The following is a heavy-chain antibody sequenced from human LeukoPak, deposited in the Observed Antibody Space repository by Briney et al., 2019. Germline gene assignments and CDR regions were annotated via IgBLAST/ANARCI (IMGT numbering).Heavy chain of an antibody. CDR1: GFIFNNYG. CDR3: ARLPTFYFDSSHYHYDY. J-gene: IGHJ4*02. Sequence: GGSLRLSCAASGFIFNNYGMSWVRQAPGKGLEWVSSISGSGPSTAYADSVKGRFTISRDKSKNTLYLQMNCLKVEDTAVYYCARLPTFYFDSSHYHYDYWGRGTQVTVSS. CDR2: ISGSGPST. V-gene: IGHV3-23*01. D-gene: IGHD3-22*01.